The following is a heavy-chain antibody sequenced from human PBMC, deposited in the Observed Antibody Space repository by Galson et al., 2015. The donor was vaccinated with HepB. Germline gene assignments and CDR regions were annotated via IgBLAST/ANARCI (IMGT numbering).Heavy chain of an antibody. CDR1: GFTVSSYA. V-gene: IGHV3-23*01. D-gene: IGHD2-15*01. CDR3: ASGAGLAAHRAFDI. J-gene: IGHJ3*02. Sequence: SLRLSCAASGFTVSSYAMSWVRQAPGKGLEWVSAISSGGGSTYYANSVKGRFTISRDNSKNTLYLQMNSLKDEDTAVYYCASGAGLAAHRAFDIWGQGTMVTVSS. CDR2: ISSGGGST.